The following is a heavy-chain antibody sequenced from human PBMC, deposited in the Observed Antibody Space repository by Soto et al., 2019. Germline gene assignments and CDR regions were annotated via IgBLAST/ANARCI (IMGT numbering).Heavy chain of an antibody. D-gene: IGHD6-13*01. J-gene: IGHJ6*02. V-gene: IGHV1-69*13. CDR2: IIPIFGTA. CDR1: GGTFSSYA. Sequence: SVKVSCKASGGTFSSYAISWVRQAPGQGLEWMGGIIPIFGTANYAQKFQGRVTITADESTSTAYMELSSLRSEDTAVYYCASSGYSNYYYGMDVWGQGTTVTVSS. CDR3: ASSGYSNYYYGMDV.